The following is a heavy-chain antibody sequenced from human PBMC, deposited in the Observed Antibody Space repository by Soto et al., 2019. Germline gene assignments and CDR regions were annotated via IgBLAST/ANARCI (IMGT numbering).Heavy chain of an antibody. CDR1: GGSISSSSYY. D-gene: IGHD6-19*01. Sequence: QLQLQESGPGLVKPSETLSLTCTVSGGSISSSSYYWGWIRQPPGKGLELIGSIYYSGSTYYNPSLKSRVTISVDTSKNQFSLKLSSVTAADTAVYYCARHLFSSGWYLIWGQGTMVTVSS. J-gene: IGHJ3*02. V-gene: IGHV4-39*01. CDR3: ARHLFSSGWYLI. CDR2: IYYSGST.